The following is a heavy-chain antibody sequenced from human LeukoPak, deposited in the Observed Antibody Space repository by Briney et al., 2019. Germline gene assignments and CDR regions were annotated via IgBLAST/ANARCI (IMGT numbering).Heavy chain of an antibody. J-gene: IGHJ3*02. D-gene: IGHD3-3*01. V-gene: IGHV4-34*01. Sequence: TSSETLSLTYAVYGGSFSGYYWSWIRQPPGKGLEWIGEINHSGSTNYNPSLKSRVTISVDTSKNQFSLKLSSVTAADTAVYYCARRPITNRSYYDFWSGLARSAFDAFDIWGQGTMVTVSS. CDR2: INHSGST. CDR3: ARRPITNRSYYDFWSGLARSAFDAFDI. CDR1: GGSFSGYY.